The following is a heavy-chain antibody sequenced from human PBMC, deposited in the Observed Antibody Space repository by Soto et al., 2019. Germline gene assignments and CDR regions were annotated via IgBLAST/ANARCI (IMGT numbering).Heavy chain of an antibody. J-gene: IGHJ4*02. CDR2: ISGSGGST. CDR3: ARDRRPDF. V-gene: IGHV3-48*03. CDR1: GFTLGNYE. Sequence: EVQLVESGGGLVQPGGSLRLSCVASGFTLGNYEMNWFRQAPGKGLEWVSYISGSGGSTFYGDSAQGRFTVSRDNAKNSLYLQMESLTAEDTGVYYCARDRRPDFWGQGTLVTVSS.